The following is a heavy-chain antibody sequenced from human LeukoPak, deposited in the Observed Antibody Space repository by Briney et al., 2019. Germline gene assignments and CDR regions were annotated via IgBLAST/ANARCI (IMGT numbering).Heavy chain of an antibody. V-gene: IGHV4-59*08. CDR3: ARGYSSSWYLSGIYYFDY. Sequence: SETLSLTCTVSGGSISSYYWSWIRQPPGKGLEWIGYIYYSGSTNYNPSLKSRVTISVDTSKNQFSLKLSSVTAADTAVYYCARGYSSSWYLSGIYYFDYWGQGTLVTVSS. J-gene: IGHJ4*02. D-gene: IGHD6-13*01. CDR1: GGSISSYY. CDR2: IYYSGST.